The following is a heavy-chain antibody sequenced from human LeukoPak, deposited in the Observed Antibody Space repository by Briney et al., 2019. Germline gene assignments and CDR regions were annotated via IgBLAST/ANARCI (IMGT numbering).Heavy chain of an antibody. CDR1: GYSISSGYY. J-gene: IGHJ6*03. D-gene: IGHD2-15*01. V-gene: IGHV4-38-2*02. Sequence: SETLSLTCTVSGYSISSGYYWGWIRQPPGKGLEWIGSIYHSGSTYYNPSLKSRVTISVDTSKNQFSLKVTSVTAADTAVYYCAREGRYCGGGRCSYMDVWGKGTTVTVSS. CDR3: AREGRYCGGGRCSYMDV. CDR2: IYHSGST.